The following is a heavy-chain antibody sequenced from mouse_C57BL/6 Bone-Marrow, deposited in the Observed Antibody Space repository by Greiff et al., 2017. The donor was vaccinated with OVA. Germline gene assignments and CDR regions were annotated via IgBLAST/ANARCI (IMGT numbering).Heavy chain of an antibody. J-gene: IGHJ4*01. CDR3: ARYFPQAQWVDY. D-gene: IGHD3-2*02. CDR2: IYPGSGST. CDR1: GYTFTSYW. V-gene: IGHV1-55*01. Sequence: QVQLQQPGAELVKPGASVKMSCKASGYTFTSYWITWVKQRPGQGLEWIGDIYPGSGSTNYNEKFKSKATLTVDTSSSTAYMQLSSLTSEDSAVYYCARYFPQAQWVDYWGQGTSVTVSS.